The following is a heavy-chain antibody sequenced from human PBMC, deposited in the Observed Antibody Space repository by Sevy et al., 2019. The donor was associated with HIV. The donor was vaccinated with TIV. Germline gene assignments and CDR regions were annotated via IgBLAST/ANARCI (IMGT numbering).Heavy chain of an antibody. D-gene: IGHD6-13*01. CDR1: GYTFSSYG. J-gene: IGHJ4*02. CDR3: AKGAHPQRSNSWYDY. Sequence: ASVKVSCKASGYTFSSYGISWVRQAPGQGLEWMGWINTYDGNTKYAQKVQGRVALTTDTSTGTAYMEVGSLRSDDTAGYYCAKGAHPQRSNSWYDYWGQGTLVTVSS. V-gene: IGHV1-18*01. CDR2: INTYDGNT.